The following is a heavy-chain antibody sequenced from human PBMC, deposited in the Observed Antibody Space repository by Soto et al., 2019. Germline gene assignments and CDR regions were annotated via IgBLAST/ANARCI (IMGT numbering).Heavy chain of an antibody. J-gene: IGHJ4*02. CDR1: GYTFTTHY. V-gene: IGHV1-46*01. Sequence: QVQLVQSGTEVKKPGASVNVSCKASGYTFTTHYMHWVRQAPGQGLEWMGIINPSGGRTTYALKFQGRVTMTSDTSTNTVYVELTSLRSADTAIYFCARAGENYVSGTFSPPLRYYFNSWGQGTLVTVSS. D-gene: IGHD3-10*01. CDR2: INPSGGRT. CDR3: ARAGENYVSGTFSPPLRYYFNS.